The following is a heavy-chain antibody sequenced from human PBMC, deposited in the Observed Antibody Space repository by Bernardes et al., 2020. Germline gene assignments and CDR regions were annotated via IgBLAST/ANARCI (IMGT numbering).Heavy chain of an antibody. J-gene: IGHJ4*02. CDR3: ARAGSLQGVGATIFDY. D-gene: IGHD1-26*01. V-gene: IGHV1-18*01. CDR1: GYTFTSYG. Sequence: ASVKVSCMASGYTFTSYGISWVRQAPGQGLEWMGWISAYNGNTNYAQKLQGRVTMTTDTSTSTAYMELRSLRSDDTAVYYCARAGSLQGVGATIFDYWGQGTLVTVSS. CDR2: ISAYNGNT.